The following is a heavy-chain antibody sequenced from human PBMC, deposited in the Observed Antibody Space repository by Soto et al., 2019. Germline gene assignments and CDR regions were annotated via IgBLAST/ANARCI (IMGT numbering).Heavy chain of an antibody. CDR3: AKGDRTRYYYDSSGPH. Sequence: LRLSCAASGFTFSSYGMHWDRQAPGKGLEWVAVISYDGSNKYYADSVKGRFTISRDNSKNTLYLQMNSLRAEDTAVYYCAKGDRTRYYYDSSGPHWGQGTLVTVSS. CDR1: GFTFSSYG. V-gene: IGHV3-30*18. J-gene: IGHJ4*02. D-gene: IGHD3-22*01. CDR2: ISYDGSNK.